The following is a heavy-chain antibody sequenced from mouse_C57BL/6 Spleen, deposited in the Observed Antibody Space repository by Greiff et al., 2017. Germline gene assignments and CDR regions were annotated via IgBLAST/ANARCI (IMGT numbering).Heavy chain of an antibody. D-gene: IGHD1-1*01. V-gene: IGHV1-15*01. J-gene: IGHJ3*01. Sequence: VQLQQSGAELVRPGASVTLSCKASGYTFTDYEMHWVKQTPVHGLEWIGAIDPETGGTAYNQKFKGKAILTADKSSSTAYMELRSLTSEDSAVYYCTRKGDYVAWFAYWGQGTLVTVSA. CDR2: IDPETGGT. CDR1: GYTFTDYE. CDR3: TRKGDYVAWFAY.